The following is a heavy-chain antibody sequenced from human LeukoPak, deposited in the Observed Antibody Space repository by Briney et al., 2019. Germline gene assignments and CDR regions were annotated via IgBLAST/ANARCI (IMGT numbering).Heavy chain of an antibody. CDR2: ISSSSSYI. V-gene: IGHV3-21*01. J-gene: IGHJ3*02. D-gene: IGHD3-10*01. Sequence: GGSLRLSCAASGFTFSSYSMNWVRQAPGKGLEWVSSISSSSSYIYYADSVKGRFTISRDNAKNSLYLQMNSLRGEDTAVYYCARDQENYYSSGSYYSAAFDIWGQGTMVTVSS. CDR3: ARDQENYYSSGSYYSAAFDI. CDR1: GFTFSSYS.